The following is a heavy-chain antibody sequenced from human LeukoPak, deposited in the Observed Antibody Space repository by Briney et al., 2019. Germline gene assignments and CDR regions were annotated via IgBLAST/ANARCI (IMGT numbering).Heavy chain of an antibody. CDR1: GFSFSTYA. CDR2: ISSNGGNT. V-gene: IGHV3-64*01. J-gene: IGHJ4*02. D-gene: IGHD6-19*01. Sequence: PGGSLRLSCAASGFSFSTYAMSWVRQAPGKGLEYVAAISSNGGNTYYPNSMKGRFTISRDNSKNTLYLQMGSLRVEAMAVYYCARRDTSGYFSDYWGQGTLVTVSS. CDR3: ARRDTSGYFSDY.